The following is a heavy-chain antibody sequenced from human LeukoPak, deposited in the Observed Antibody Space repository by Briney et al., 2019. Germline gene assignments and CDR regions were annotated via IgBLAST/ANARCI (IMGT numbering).Heavy chain of an antibody. Sequence: SETLSLTCTVSGGSISSYYWSWIRQPAGKGLEWTGRIYTSGSTNYNPSLKSRVTMSVDTSKNQFSLKLSSVTAADTAVYYCASTAVAVAGNRAYYFDYWGQGTLVTVSS. CDR1: GGSISSYY. V-gene: IGHV4-4*07. CDR3: ASTAVAVAGNRAYYFDY. D-gene: IGHD6-19*01. CDR2: IYTSGST. J-gene: IGHJ4*02.